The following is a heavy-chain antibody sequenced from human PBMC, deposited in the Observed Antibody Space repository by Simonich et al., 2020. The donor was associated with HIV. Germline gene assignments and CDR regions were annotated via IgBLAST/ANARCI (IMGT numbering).Heavy chain of an antibody. J-gene: IGHJ4*02. CDR1: GGSFKGYY. Sequence: QVQLQPWGAGLLKPSETLSLTCAVYGGSFKGYYWSWIRQPPGQGLEWIGENKHSGHTNYNPYLKRRVTISVDTSKNQFSLKLSSVTAADTAVYYCARRHPTTVTTPYFDYWGQGTLVTVSS. CDR3: ARRHPTTVTTPYFDY. V-gene: IGHV4-34*01. D-gene: IGHD4-17*01. CDR2: NKHSGHT.